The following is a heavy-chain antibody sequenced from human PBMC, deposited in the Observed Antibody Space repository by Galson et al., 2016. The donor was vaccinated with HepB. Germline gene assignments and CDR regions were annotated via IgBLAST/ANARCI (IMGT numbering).Heavy chain of an antibody. V-gene: IGHV3-15*01. CDR1: GFTFTDAW. D-gene: IGHD3-9*01. J-gene: IGHJ4*02. Sequence: SLRLSCAASGFTFTDAWMSWVRQAPGKGLEWVGRIKSEAYGGTADYAAPVQGRSTISRDDSKNMVFLQMNRLRAEDTAVYFCTPVPGDAAGYSFDYWGQESLVTVSS. CDR3: TPVPGDAAGYSFDY. CDR2: IKSEAYGGTA.